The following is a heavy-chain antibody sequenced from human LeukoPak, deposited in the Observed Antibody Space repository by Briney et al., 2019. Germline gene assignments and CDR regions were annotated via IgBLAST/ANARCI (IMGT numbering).Heavy chain of an antibody. CDR3: TRGMIRGVQGP. CDR2: MNPNSGNT. CDR1: GYTFSDYD. V-gene: IGHV1-8*01. J-gene: IGHJ5*02. Sequence: ASVKVSCKTSGYTFSDYDINWVRQATGQGLEWMGWMNPNSGNTGYAQKFQGRVTMTSDTSMRTAYMELSSLRSEDTAVYYCTRGMIRGVQGPWGQGTLVTVSS. D-gene: IGHD3-10*01.